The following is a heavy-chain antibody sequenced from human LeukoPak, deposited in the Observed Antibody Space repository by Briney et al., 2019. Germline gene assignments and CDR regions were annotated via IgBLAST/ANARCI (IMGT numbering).Heavy chain of an antibody. D-gene: IGHD2-21*01. CDR2: IYYSGST. Sequence: SETLSLTCTVSGGSISSSSYYWGWIRQPPGKGLEWIGSIYYSGSTYYNPSLKSRVTISVDTSKNQFSLKLSSVTAADTAVYYCARGAYCGGDCFYYFDYWGQGTLVTVSS. CDR1: GGSISSSSYY. J-gene: IGHJ4*02. V-gene: IGHV4-39*07. CDR3: ARGAYCGGDCFYYFDY.